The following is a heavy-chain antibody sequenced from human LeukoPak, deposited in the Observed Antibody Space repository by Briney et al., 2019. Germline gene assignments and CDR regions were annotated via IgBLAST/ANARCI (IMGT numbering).Heavy chain of an antibody. CDR2: FDPEDGET. D-gene: IGHD3-16*01. Sequence: GASVKVSCKASGYTFTGYYMHWVRQAPGQGLEWMGGFDPEDGETIYAQKFQGRVTMTEDTSTDTAYMELSSLRSEDTAVYYCATSLPRMIPEIDYWGQGTLVTVSS. V-gene: IGHV1-24*01. CDR1: GYTFTGYY. CDR3: ATSLPRMIPEIDY. J-gene: IGHJ4*02.